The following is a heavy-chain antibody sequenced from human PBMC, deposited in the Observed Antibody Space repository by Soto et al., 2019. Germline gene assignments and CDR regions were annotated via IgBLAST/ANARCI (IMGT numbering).Heavy chain of an antibody. V-gene: IGHV3-7*01. D-gene: IGHD6-19*01. CDR1: GFTFSAYW. Sequence: EVKLEESGGGLVQTGGSLRLSCAVSGFTFSAYWRRWVSQSPGRGLEGVANIKDDGSQTYYVDSVRGRFTISRDNGQNSLYLHMNSLRAEDTAVYYCATSVRGSAWSYWGQGTLVTVSS. CDR3: ATSVRGSAWSY. J-gene: IGHJ4*02. CDR2: IKDDGSQT.